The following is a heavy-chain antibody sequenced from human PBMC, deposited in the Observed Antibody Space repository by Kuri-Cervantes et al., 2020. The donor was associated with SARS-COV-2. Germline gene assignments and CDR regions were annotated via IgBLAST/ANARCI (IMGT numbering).Heavy chain of an antibody. CDR3: ARPYCTTTTCYDGTFDP. J-gene: IGHJ5*02. CDR1: GGTFSSDA. V-gene: IGHV1-69*06. D-gene: IGHD2-2*01. Sequence: SVKVSCKASGGTFSSDAVTWVRQVPGQGFEWMGRIIPLFGTTIYAQKFRDRVTFTADKSTNTAYMELSSLRSEDTAVYYCARPYCTTTTCYDGTFDPWGQGTLVTVSS. CDR2: IIPLFGTT.